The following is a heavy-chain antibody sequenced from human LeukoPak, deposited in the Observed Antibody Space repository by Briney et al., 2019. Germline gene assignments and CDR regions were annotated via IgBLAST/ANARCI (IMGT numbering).Heavy chain of an antibody. D-gene: IGHD3-22*01. J-gene: IGHJ4*02. V-gene: IGHV3-33*01. CDR3: ARDRESSGYYGHYFDY. Sequence: PGGSLRLSCAASGFTFSSYGMHWVRQAPGKGLEWVAVIWYDGSNKYYADSVKGRFTISRDNSKNTLYLQMNSLRAEDTAVYYCARDRESSGYYGHYFDYWGQGTLVTVSS. CDR2: IWYDGSNK. CDR1: GFTFSSYG.